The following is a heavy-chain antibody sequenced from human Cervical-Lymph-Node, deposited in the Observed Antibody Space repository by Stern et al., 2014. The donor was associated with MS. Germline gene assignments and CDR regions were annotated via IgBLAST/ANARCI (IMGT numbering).Heavy chain of an antibody. V-gene: IGHV3-30*04. J-gene: IGHJ4*02. CDR2: ISYDGGTK. CDR3: ARGRAIVGLDY. Sequence: VQLVESGGGVVKPGRSLRLSCAASGFTFSSYAMYWVRQAPGKGLEWVTVISYDGGTKYYADSVKGRFTVSRDNSKSTFDLQMSSLRPEDTAVYYCARGRAIVGLDYWGQGTLVTVSS. CDR1: GFTFSSYA. D-gene: IGHD1-26*01.